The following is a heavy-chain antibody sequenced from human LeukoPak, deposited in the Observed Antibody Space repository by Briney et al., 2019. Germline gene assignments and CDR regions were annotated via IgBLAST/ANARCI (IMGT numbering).Heavy chain of an antibody. Sequence: KPSETLSLTCTVSGGSISSSSYYWGWIRQPPGKGLEWIGSIYYSGSTYYNPSLKSRVTISVDTSKNQFSLKLSSVTAADTAVYYCARLDYLFEYYFDYWGQGTLVTVSS. J-gene: IGHJ4*02. CDR2: IYYSGST. V-gene: IGHV4-39*01. CDR3: ARLDYLFEYYFDY. D-gene: IGHD3-10*02. CDR1: GGSISSSSYY.